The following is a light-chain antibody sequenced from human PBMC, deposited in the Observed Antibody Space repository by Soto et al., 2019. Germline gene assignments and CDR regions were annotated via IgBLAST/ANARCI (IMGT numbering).Light chain of an antibody. CDR3: SSYTSRSTLVV. CDR2: DVS. J-gene: IGLJ2*01. Sequence: QSALTQPASVSGSPGQSITISCTGTSSDVGGYNSVSWYQQHTGKAPKLMIYDVSNRPSGVSNRFSGSKSGNTASLTISGLQAEDEADYYCSSYTSRSTLVVFGGGTKLTVL. V-gene: IGLV2-14*01. CDR1: SSDVGGYNS.